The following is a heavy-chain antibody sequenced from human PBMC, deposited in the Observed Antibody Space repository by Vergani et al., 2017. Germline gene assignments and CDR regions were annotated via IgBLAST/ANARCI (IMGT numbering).Heavy chain of an antibody. CDR3: ALGYLYYFDY. CDR2: ISGSGGST. CDR1: GFTFSSYG. D-gene: IGHD3-22*01. Sequence: VQLVESGGGVVQPGRSLRLSCAASGFTFSSYGMHWVRQAPGKGLEWVSAISGSGGSTYYADSVKGRFTISRDNSKNTLYLQMNSLRAEDTAVYYCALGYLYYFDYWGQGTLVTVSS. J-gene: IGHJ4*02. V-gene: IGHV3-23*04.